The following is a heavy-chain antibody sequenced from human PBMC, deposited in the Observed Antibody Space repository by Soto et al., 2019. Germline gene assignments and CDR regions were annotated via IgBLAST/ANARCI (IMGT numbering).Heavy chain of an antibody. CDR2: ISGSGGST. Sequence: EVQLLESGGGLVQPGGSLRLSCAASGFTFSSYAMSWVRQAPGKGLEWVSAISGSGGSTYYAESVKGRFTISRDNSMNTPDLTMNSLGAEDTAVYYCAKDQADYGSLTCSPWYFVYWGQGTLVTVSS. CDR1: GFTFSSYA. D-gene: IGHD3-9*01. J-gene: IGHJ4*02. V-gene: IGHV3-23*01. CDR3: AKDQADYGSLTCSPWYFVY.